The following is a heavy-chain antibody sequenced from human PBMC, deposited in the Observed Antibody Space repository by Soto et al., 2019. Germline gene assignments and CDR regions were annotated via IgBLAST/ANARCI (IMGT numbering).Heavy chain of an antibody. CDR2: INPSGGST. CDR1: GYTFISYY. D-gene: IGHD3-22*01. V-gene: IGHV1-46*01. J-gene: IGHJ4*02. CDR3: ARNDNSGLDY. Sequence: QVQLVQSGAEVKKPGASVKVSCKASGYTFISYYMHWVRQAPGQGLEWMGMINPSGGSTSYAQKFQGRVTMTRDTSTSTVYMELSSLRSEDTAVYHFARNDNSGLDYWGQGTLVTVSS.